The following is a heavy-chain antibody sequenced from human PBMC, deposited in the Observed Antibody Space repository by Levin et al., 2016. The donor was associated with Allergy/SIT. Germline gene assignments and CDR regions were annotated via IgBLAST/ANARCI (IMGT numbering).Heavy chain of an antibody. CDR3: ASHGAVVVVP. J-gene: IGHJ1*01. Sequence: WIRQPPGKGLEWVSSISSSSSYIYYADSVKGRFTISRDNAKNSLYLQMNSLRAEDTAVYYCASHGAVVVVPWGQGTLVTVSS. CDR2: ISSSSSYI. D-gene: IGHD2-15*01. V-gene: IGHV3-21*01.